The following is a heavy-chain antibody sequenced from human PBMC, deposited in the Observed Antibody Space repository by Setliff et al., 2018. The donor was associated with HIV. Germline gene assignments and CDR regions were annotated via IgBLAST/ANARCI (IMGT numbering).Heavy chain of an antibody. V-gene: IGHV4-59*02. CDR3: ARDRVHNPSYNFWSGRPPFDY. CDR1: GGSVSSYY. D-gene: IGHD3-3*01. J-gene: IGHJ4*02. Sequence: PSETLSLTCTVSGGSVSSYYWSWIRQPPGKGLEWIGYIYYSGSTNYNPSLKSRVTISVDTSKNQFSLKLSSVTAADTAVYYCARDRVHNPSYNFWSGRPPFDYWGQGTLVTVSS. CDR2: IYYSGST.